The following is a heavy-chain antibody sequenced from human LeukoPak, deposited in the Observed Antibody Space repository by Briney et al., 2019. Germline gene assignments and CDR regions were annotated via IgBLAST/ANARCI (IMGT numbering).Heavy chain of an antibody. CDR3: ARLVGAAAGPIFDY. J-gene: IGHJ4*02. D-gene: IGHD6-13*01. CDR1: GGSISSGGYS. CDR2: IYYSGST. V-gene: IGHV4-30-2*03. Sequence: SQTLSLTCAVSGGSISSGGYSWSWIRQPPGKGLEWIGSIYYSGSTYYNPSLKSRVTISVDTSKNQFSLKLSSVTAADTAVYYCARLVGAAAGPIFDYWGQGTLVTVFS.